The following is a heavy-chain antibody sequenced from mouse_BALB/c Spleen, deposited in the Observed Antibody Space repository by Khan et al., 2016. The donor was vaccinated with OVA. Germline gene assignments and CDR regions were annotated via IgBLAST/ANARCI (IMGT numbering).Heavy chain of an antibody. J-gene: IGHJ2*01. CDR3: ARSKYLARY. Sequence: VKLLESGPGLVAPSQSLSITCTVYGYSLTRYGVHWVRQPPGKGLEWLGLIWAGGSTNYNWALMSRLSISIDNSKSLVFLIMNSLQTYDTALYYCARSKYLARYWGQGTTLTVSS. CDR1: GYSLTRYG. CDR2: IWAGGST. V-gene: IGHV2-9*02. D-gene: IGHD3-3*01.